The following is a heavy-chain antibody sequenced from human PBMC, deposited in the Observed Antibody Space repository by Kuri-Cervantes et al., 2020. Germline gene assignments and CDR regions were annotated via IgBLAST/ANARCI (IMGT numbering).Heavy chain of an antibody. V-gene: IGHV3-9*01. CDR1: GFTFDDYA. D-gene: IGHD5-12*01. CDR3: ARGRRGYSGYDSYFRYYYYGMDV. Sequence: GGSLRLSCAASGFTFDDYAMHWVRQAPGKGLEWVSGISWNSGSIGYADSVKGRFTISRDNAKNSLYLQMNSLRSDDTAVYYCARGRRGYSGYDSYFRYYYYGMDVWGQGTTVTVSS. CDR2: ISWNSGSI. J-gene: IGHJ6*02.